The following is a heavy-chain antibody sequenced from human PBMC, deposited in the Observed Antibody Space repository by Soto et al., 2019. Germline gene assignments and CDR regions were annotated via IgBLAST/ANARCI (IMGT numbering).Heavy chain of an antibody. Sequence: LSLTCTVSGGSISSSSYYWGWIRQPPGKGLEWIGSIYYSGSTYYNPSLKSRVTISVDTSKNHFSLKLSSVTAADTAVYYCARHRKIEVYCSSTSCYQGNWFDPWGQGTLVTVSS. CDR2: IYYSGST. D-gene: IGHD2-2*01. V-gene: IGHV4-39*01. J-gene: IGHJ5*02. CDR3: ARHRKIEVYCSSTSCYQGNWFDP. CDR1: GGSISSSSYY.